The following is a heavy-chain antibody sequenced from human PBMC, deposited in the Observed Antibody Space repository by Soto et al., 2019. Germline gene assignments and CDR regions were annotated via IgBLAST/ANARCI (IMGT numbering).Heavy chain of an antibody. CDR2: IIPIPGID. J-gene: IGHJ3*02. CDR3: ARDDHYCDRSGCPTTDVAFDI. Sequence: QGQLVQSGPEVKKPGSSVTVSCKAPGGTFNTYTISWVRQAPGKGLEWMGRIIPIPGIDIYAQKFQGSVTITADRSTSTAYVEVRGLRSEDTAVYYCARDDHYCDRSGCPTTDVAFDIWGQGTMVTVSP. V-gene: IGHV1-69*04. D-gene: IGHD3-22*01. CDR1: GGTFNTYT.